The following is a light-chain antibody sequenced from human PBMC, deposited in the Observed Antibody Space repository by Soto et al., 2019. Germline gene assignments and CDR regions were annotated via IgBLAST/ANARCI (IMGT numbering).Light chain of an antibody. J-gene: IGKJ1*01. CDR2: AAS. CDR1: QSISTY. Sequence: DVRMTKSPSSLSASVGDSVTITCRASQSISTYLNWYQQKPGRAHKVVIYAASNLQSGVPSRFSGSGSGTDFTLNIRVLQPGDSATYFCQQSFGITWTFGQGTKVEIK. CDR3: QQSFGITWT. V-gene: IGKV1-39*01.